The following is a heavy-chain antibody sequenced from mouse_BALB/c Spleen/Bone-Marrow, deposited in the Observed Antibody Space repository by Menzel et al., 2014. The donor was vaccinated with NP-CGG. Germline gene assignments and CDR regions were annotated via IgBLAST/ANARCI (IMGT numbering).Heavy chain of an antibody. CDR3: AMYYYGSSLFAY. CDR2: IDPANGNT. CDR1: GFNIKDTY. Sequence: VQLQQPGAELVKPGASVKLSCTASGFNIKDTYMHWVKQRPEQGLEWIGRIDPANGNTKYDPKFQGKATITADTSSNTAYLQLSRLTSEDTAVYYCAMYYYGSSLFAYWGQGTLVTVSA. V-gene: IGHV14-3*02. J-gene: IGHJ3*01. D-gene: IGHD1-1*01.